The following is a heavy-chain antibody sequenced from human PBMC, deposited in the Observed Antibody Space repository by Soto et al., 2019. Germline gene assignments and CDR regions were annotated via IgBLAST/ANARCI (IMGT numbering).Heavy chain of an antibody. J-gene: IGHJ2*01. CDR2: IHGDGDYS. D-gene: IGHD2-2*02. CDR1: GFMFSCCA. CDR3: AKNRGAGDYTNWSFAV. V-gene: IGHV3-23*01. Sequence: EVQLLDSGGDLVQPGGSLRLSCAASGFMFSCCAMSWVRQAPGKGLEWVSTIHGDGDYSHYTDSVEGRFTISRDNSRNTLSLPINSLRAEDTAIYYCAKNRGAGDYTNWSFAVWGRGTRVAVSS.